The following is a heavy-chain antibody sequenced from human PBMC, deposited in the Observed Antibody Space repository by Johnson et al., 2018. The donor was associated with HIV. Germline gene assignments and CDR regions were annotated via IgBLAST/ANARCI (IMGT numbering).Heavy chain of an antibody. D-gene: IGHD4/OR15-4a*01. CDR1: GFTFSSYW. CDR3: AKDKRDYGGPPGADAFDF. CDR2: INK. Sequence: QVQLVESGGGLVQPGGSLRLSCAASGFTFSSYWMHWVRLAPGKGLLWVSRINKYYADSVKGRFTISRDNSKNTLYLEMNSLKTEDTALYYCAKDKRDYGGPPGADAFDFWGQGTMVTVSA. V-gene: IGHV3-30*02. J-gene: IGHJ3*01.